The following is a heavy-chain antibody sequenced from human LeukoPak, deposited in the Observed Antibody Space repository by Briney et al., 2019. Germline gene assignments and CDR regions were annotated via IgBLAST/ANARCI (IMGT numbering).Heavy chain of an antibody. CDR2: ISTSSSRI. Sequence: PGGSLRLSCAASGFTFSSYGMNWVRPAPGKGLEWVSYISTSSSRIYYAHSVKGRFTISRDTAKSSLYLQMTSLRDDDTAVYYCARGGYIDYWGQGTLVTVSS. CDR1: GFTFSSYG. J-gene: IGHJ4*02. CDR3: ARGGYIDY. D-gene: IGHD5-12*01. V-gene: IGHV3-48*02.